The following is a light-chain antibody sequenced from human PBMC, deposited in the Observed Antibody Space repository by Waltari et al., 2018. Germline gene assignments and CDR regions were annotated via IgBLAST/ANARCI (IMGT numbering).Light chain of an antibody. J-gene: IGLJ1*01. CDR2: DVS. CDR1: SSHIGGYNY. Sequence: QSALTQPASVSGSPGQSITISCTGTSSHIGGYNYVSWYQQHPGKAPKLLIYDVSKRPSGVSNRFSGSKSGNTASLRISGLQADDEAEYYCSSYSTNSAHVFGTGTKVTFL. CDR3: SSYSTNSAHV. V-gene: IGLV2-14*03.